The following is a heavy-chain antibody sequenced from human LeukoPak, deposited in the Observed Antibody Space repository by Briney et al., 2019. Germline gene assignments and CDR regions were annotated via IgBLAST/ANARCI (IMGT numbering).Heavy chain of an antibody. CDR1: GGSISSYY. Sequence: SETLSLTCTVSGGSISSYYWSWIRQPPGKGLEWIGYIYYSGSTNYNPSLKSRVTISVDTSKNQFSLKLGSVTAADTAVYYCAREEALGSGSFDYWGQGTLVTVSS. V-gene: IGHV4-59*01. CDR2: IYYSGST. J-gene: IGHJ4*02. D-gene: IGHD1-26*01. CDR3: AREEALGSGSFDY.